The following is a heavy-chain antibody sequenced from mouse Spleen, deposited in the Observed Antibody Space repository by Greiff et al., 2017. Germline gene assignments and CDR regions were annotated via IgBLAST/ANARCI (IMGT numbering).Heavy chain of an antibody. J-gene: IGHJ4*01. CDR3: AVLYYSKSLAMDY. CDR2: ISYDGSN. CDR1: GYSITSGYY. D-gene: IGHD2-5*01. Sequence: EVKLMESGPGLVKPSQSLSLTCSVTGYSITSGYYWNWIRQFPGNKLEWMGYISYDGSNNYNPSLKNRISITRDTSKNQFFLKLNSVTTEDTATYYCAVLYYSKSLAMDYWGQGTSVTVSS. V-gene: IGHV3-6*01.